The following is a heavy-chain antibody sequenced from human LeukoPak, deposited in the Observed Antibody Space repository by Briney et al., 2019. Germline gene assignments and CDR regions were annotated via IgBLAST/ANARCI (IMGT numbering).Heavy chain of an antibody. J-gene: IGHJ4*02. CDR2: IKQDGSEK. V-gene: IGHV3-7*01. D-gene: IGHD6-13*01. CDR1: GFTFRSYW. CDR3: ARDRYSSS. Sequence: GGSLRLSCAASGFTFRSYWMSWVRQAPGKGLEWVANIKQDGSEKNSVDSVKGRFTISRDNAKNSLYLQMNSLRVDDTAVYYCARDRYSSSWGQGTLVTVSS.